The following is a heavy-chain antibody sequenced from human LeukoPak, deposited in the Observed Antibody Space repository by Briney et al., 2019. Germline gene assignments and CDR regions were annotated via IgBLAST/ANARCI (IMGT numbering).Heavy chain of an antibody. J-gene: IGHJ4*02. Sequence: ASVKVSCKASGYTFTSYDINWVRQAPGQGLEWMGWISGYNAKTKYVQKFQGRITMTIDTSTTTAYMELRSLTSDDTAVYYCARVRDYYASSDYSDYWGQGTLVTVSS. CDR2: ISGYNAKT. D-gene: IGHD3-22*01. CDR1: GYTFTSYD. V-gene: IGHV1-18*01. CDR3: ARVRDYYASSDYSDY.